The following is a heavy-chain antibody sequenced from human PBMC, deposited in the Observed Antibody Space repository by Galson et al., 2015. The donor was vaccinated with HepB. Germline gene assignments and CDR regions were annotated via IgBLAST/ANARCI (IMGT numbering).Heavy chain of an antibody. V-gene: IGHV3-74*01. CDR3: TRGNSGYGRFDS. CDR1: GFTLSSYW. Sequence: SLRLSCAASGFTLSSYWMHWVRQAPGKGLVWVARTYSGDTFDADSVKGRFTVSRDNAKNTLHLQMNSLRAEDTAVYYCTRGNSGYGRFDSWGQGTLVTVSS. J-gene: IGHJ4*02. D-gene: IGHD5-12*01. CDR2: TYSGDT.